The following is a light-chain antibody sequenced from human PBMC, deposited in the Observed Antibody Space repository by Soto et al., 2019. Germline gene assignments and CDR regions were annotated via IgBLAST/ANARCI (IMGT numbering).Light chain of an antibody. CDR3: QQYGSSGT. J-gene: IGKJ4*02. CDR1: QSVSNNY. CDR2: GAS. V-gene: IGKV3-20*01. Sequence: EIVLTQSPGTLSLSPGERATLSCRASQSVSNNYLAWYQQKPGQAPRILIYGASNRATGIPDRFSGSGSGTDFTLTISRLEPEDFAVYYCQQYGSSGTFGRGTKVDI.